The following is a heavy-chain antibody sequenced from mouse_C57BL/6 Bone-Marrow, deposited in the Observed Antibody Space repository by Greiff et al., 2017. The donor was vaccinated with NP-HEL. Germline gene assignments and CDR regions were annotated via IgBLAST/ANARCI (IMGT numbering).Heavy chain of an antibody. CDR1: GYTFTSYW. Sequence: QVQLQQPGAELVKPGASVKLSCKASGYTFTSYWMQWVKQRPGQGLEWIGEIDPSDSYTNYNQKFKGKATLTVDTSSSTAYMQLSSLTSEDSAVYYCAREGHYDVDYSFDYWGQGTTLTVSS. V-gene: IGHV1-50*01. CDR2: IDPSDSYT. D-gene: IGHD2-4*01. CDR3: AREGHYDVDYSFDY. J-gene: IGHJ2*01.